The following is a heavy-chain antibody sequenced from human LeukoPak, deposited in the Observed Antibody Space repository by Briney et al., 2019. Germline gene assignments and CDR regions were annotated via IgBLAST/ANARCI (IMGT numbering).Heavy chain of an antibody. D-gene: IGHD1-26*01. CDR3: ARTAVGALDY. CDR2: IYYSGST. Sequence: SETLSLTCTVSGGSMSSYYWSWIRQPPGKGLEWIGYIYYSGSTNNNPSLKSRVTISVDTSKNQFSLKLRSVTAADTAVYYCARTAVGALDYWGQGTLVTVSS. J-gene: IGHJ4*02. CDR1: GGSMSSYY. V-gene: IGHV4-59*08.